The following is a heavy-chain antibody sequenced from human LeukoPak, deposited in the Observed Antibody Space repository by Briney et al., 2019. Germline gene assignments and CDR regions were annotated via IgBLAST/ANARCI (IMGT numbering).Heavy chain of an antibody. CDR2: ISGSGGST. Sequence: GRSLRLSCAASGFSFSSSWMSWVRQAPGKGLEWVSAISGSGGSTYYADSVKGRFIISRDNSKNTLYLQMNSLRAEDTAVYYCAKDRVVRGGCDYYYYMDVWGKGTTVTVSS. V-gene: IGHV3-23*01. CDR3: AKDRVVRGGCDYYYYMDV. CDR1: GFSFSSSW. J-gene: IGHJ6*03. D-gene: IGHD2-15*01.